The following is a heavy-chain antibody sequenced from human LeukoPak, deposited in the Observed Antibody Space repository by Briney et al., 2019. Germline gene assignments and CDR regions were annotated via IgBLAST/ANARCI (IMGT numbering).Heavy chain of an antibody. V-gene: IGHV3-53*01. D-gene: IGHD2-15*01. CDR3: ARGLYEFCSGGSCYSYYFDY. J-gene: IGHJ4*02. CDR1: GFTVSSNY. Sequence: GGSLRLSCAASGFTVSSNYMSWVRQAPGKGLEWVSIIYSGGTTYYADSVKGRFTISRDSSKNTLYLQMNSLRAEDTAVYFCARGLYEFCSGGSCYSYYFDYWGQGTLVTVSS. CDR2: IYSGGTT.